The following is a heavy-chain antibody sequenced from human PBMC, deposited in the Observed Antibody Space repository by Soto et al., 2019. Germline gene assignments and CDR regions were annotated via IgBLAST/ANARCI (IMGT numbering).Heavy chain of an antibody. CDR3: ARGDDSITGTEFDY. CDR1: GGSFSGYY. D-gene: IGHD1-20*01. Sequence: KPSETLSLTCAVYGGSFSGYYWSWIRQPPGKGLEWIGEINHSGSTNYNPSLKSRVTISVDTSKNQFSLKLSSVTAADTAVYYCARGDDSITGTEFDYWGQGTLVTVSS. V-gene: IGHV4-34*01. CDR2: INHSGST. J-gene: IGHJ4*02.